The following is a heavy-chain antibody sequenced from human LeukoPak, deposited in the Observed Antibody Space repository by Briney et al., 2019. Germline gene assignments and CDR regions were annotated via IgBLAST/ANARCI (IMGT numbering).Heavy chain of an antibody. CDR2: ISGDGIST. D-gene: IGHD3-22*01. Sequence: SGGSLRLSCAASGFTFRNYAMSWVRQAPGKGLEWVSTISGDGISTYYADSVKGRFTISRDNSKNTLYLQMDSLRAEDTAVYYCAKRLPYESNGYPLDYWGQGTLVTVSS. CDR1: GFTFRNYA. J-gene: IGHJ4*02. V-gene: IGHV3-23*01. CDR3: AKRLPYESNGYPLDY.